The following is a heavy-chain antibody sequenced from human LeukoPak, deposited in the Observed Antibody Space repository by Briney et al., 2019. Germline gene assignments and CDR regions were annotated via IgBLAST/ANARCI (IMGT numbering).Heavy chain of an antibody. CDR3: ARDPGDYFHSSAYYFDY. Sequence: GGSLRLSCAASGFIFSDFYMTWIRQAPGKGLEWISYISTNGSAMYYADSVKGRFTISRDNAKNTLYLQMNSLRAGDTAMYYCARDPGDYFHSSAYYFDYWGQGTLVTVSS. CDR1: GFIFSDFY. D-gene: IGHD3-22*01. V-gene: IGHV3-11*01. J-gene: IGHJ4*02. CDR2: ISTNGSAM.